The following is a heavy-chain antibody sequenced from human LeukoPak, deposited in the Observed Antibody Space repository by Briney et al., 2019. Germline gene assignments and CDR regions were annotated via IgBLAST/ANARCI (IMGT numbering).Heavy chain of an antibody. Sequence: ASVKVSCKVSGSSLTDLSMHWVRQAPGQGLEWMGWISAYNGNTNYAQKLQGRVTMTTDTSTSTAYMELRSLRSDDTAVYYCARDYLQGGGYWGQGTLVTVSS. V-gene: IGHV1-18*01. CDR1: GSSLTDLS. J-gene: IGHJ4*02. CDR2: ISAYNGNT. D-gene: IGHD3-16*01. CDR3: ARDYLQGGGY.